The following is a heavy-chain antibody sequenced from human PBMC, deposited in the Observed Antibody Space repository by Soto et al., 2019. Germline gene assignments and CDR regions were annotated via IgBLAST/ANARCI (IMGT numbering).Heavy chain of an antibody. V-gene: IGHV1-2*02. D-gene: IGHD3-22*01. CDR3: ARDLVTRNYYDSSGNDY. CDR1: GYTFTGYY. J-gene: IGHJ4*02. Sequence: GASVKVSCKASGYTFTGYYMHWVRQAPGQGLEWMGWINPNSGGTNYAQKFQGRVTMTRDTSISTAYMELSRLRSDDTAVYYCARDLVTRNYYDSSGNDYWGQGTLVPVSS. CDR2: INPNSGGT.